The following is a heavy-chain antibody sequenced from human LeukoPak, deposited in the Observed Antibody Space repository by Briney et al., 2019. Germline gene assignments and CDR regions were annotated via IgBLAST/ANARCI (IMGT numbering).Heavy chain of an antibody. V-gene: IGHV4-31*03. J-gene: IGHJ3*02. CDR1: VGPISSGVYY. D-gene: IGHD3-10*01. CDR2: IYYSEST. Sequence: PSETLSLTCTVSVGPISSGVYYWSWIRQHPGKGLESNGYIYYSESTYSNPSLKSRLTMSVDISKNQFSLKLSSVTAADTAVYYCVRGVKGLRGAFDIWGQGTMVTVSS. CDR3: VRGVKGLRGAFDI.